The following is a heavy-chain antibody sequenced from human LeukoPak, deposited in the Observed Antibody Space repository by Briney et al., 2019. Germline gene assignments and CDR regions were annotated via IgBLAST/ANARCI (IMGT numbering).Heavy chain of an antibody. CDR3: AKDLQLWFDY. CDR2: IRYDGSNK. J-gene: IGHJ5*01. D-gene: IGHD5-18*01. Sequence: PPGGSLRLSCAASGFTFSGYGMHWVRQAPGKGLEWVAFIRYDGSNKYYADSVKGRFTISRDNSKNTLYLQMNSLRAEDTAVYYCAKDLQLWFDYWGQGTLVTVSS. CDR1: GFTFSGYG. V-gene: IGHV3-30*02.